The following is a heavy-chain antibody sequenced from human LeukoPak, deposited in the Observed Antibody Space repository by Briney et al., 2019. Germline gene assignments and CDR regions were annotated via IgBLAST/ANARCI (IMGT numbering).Heavy chain of an antibody. CDR2: INPNSGGT. Sequence: ASVKVSCKASGYTFTGYYMHWVRQAPGQGLEWMGRINPNSGGTNYAQKFQGRVTMARDTSTSTVHMELSGLRSEDTAVYYCARDQEGFDYWGQGTQVTVSS. CDR3: ARDQEGFDY. J-gene: IGHJ4*02. CDR1: GYTFTGYY. V-gene: IGHV1-2*06.